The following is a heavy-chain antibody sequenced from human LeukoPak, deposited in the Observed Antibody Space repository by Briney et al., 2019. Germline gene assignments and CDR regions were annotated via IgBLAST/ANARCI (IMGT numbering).Heavy chain of an antibody. D-gene: IGHD3-22*01. J-gene: IGHJ3*02. Sequence: PGGSLRLSCAASRFAFSSYAMTWVRQAPGKGLEWVSTISGSSGNTYYADSVKGRFTISRDNSKNTLYLQINSLRAEDTAVYYCAKDAPYHYDSSGYGGAFDIWGQGTMVTVSS. CDR1: RFAFSSYA. CDR3: AKDAPYHYDSSGYGGAFDI. CDR2: ISGSSGNT. V-gene: IGHV3-23*01.